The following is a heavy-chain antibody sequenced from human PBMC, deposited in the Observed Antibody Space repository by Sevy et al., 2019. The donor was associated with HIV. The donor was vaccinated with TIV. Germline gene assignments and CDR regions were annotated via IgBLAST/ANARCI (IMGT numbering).Heavy chain of an antibody. D-gene: IGHD3-3*02. CDR1: EFTFSSHA. CDR3: ARDGRGISAFDI. J-gene: IGHJ3*02. V-gene: IGHV3-23*01. Sequence: GGSLRLSCAASEFTFSSHAVSWVRQAPGKGLEWVSAISGHGENTHYADSVRGRFTISRDNFKNTLYLHMSTLRAEDTALYYCARDGRGISAFDIWGQGTMVTVSS. CDR2: ISGHGENT.